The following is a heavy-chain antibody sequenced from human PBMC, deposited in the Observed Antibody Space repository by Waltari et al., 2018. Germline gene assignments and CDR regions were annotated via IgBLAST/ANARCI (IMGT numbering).Heavy chain of an antibody. J-gene: IGHJ4*02. D-gene: IGHD3-22*01. CDR3: ARGDYYDSTFDY. CDR2: IHHSGST. Sequence: QLQLQESGSGLVKPSQTLSPTCAVSGGSISSGGYSWRWIRQPPGQGLEWIGYIHHSGSTYYNPSRKSRVTISVDRSKNQFSLKLSSVTAADTAVYYCARGDYYDSTFDYWGQGTLVTVSS. CDR1: GGSISSGGYS. V-gene: IGHV4-30-2*01.